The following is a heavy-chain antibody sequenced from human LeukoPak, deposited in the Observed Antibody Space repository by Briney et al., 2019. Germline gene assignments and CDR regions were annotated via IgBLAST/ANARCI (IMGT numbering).Heavy chain of an antibody. J-gene: IGHJ4*02. Sequence: ASVTVSCKASGYSFTGHYMHWVRQAPGQGPEWMGWINPNSGGTNYALKFQGRVTMTSDTSISTAYMELRRLRSDDTAVYYCVRDSSSWYRYYRGVYWGQGTLVTVSS. CDR3: VRDSSSWYRYYRGVY. D-gene: IGHD6-13*01. V-gene: IGHV1-2*02. CDR1: GYSFTGHY. CDR2: INPNSGGT.